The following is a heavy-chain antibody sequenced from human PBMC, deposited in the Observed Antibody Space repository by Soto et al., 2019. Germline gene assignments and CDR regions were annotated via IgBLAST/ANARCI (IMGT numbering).Heavy chain of an antibody. Sequence: GGSLRLSCAASGFTFSSYAMHWVRQAPGKGLEWVAVISYDGSNKYYADSVKGRFTISRDNSKNTLYLQMNSLRAEDTAMYYCARAAEDTAMVPDYYYYGMDVWGQGTTVTVSS. CDR2: ISYDGSNK. CDR1: GFTFSSYA. D-gene: IGHD5-18*01. CDR3: ARAAEDTAMVPDYYYYGMDV. V-gene: IGHV3-30-3*01. J-gene: IGHJ6*02.